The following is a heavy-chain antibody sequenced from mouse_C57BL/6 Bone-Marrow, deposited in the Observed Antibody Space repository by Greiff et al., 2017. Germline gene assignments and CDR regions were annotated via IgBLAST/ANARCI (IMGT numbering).Heavy chain of an antibody. V-gene: IGHV8-8*01. J-gene: IGHJ3*01. Sequence: QVTLKVSGPGILQPSQTLRLTCSFSGFSLSTFGMGVGWIRQPSGKGLEWLAHIWWDDDKYYNPALKSRLTISKDTSKNQVFLKIANVDTADTATYYCARNPNDYGSSSWFAYWGQGTLVTVSA. CDR3: ARNPNDYGSSSWFAY. CDR2: IWWDDDK. CDR1: GFSLSTFGMG. D-gene: IGHD1-1*01.